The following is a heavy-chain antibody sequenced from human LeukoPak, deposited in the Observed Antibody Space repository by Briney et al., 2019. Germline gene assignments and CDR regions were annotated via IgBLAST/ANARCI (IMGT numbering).Heavy chain of an antibody. J-gene: IGHJ4*02. CDR2: ISSSSSYV. CDR3: ARGHSGYDYGVDY. Sequence: GRSLRLSCAASGFTFSSYAMHWVRQAPGKGLEWVSSISSSSSYVYYADSVKGRFTISRDNAKNSLYLQMNSLRAEDTAVYYCARGHSGYDYGVDYWGQGTLVTVSS. CDR1: GFTFSSYA. V-gene: IGHV3-21*01. D-gene: IGHD5-12*01.